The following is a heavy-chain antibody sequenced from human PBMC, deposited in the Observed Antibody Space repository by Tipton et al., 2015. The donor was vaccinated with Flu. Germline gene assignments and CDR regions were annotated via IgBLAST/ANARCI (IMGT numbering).Heavy chain of an antibody. CDR1: GGAISSSSYY. D-gene: IGHD6-13*01. J-gene: IGHJ4*02. Sequence: TLSLTCTVSGGAISSSSYYWGWIRQPPGKGLEWIGSIYYSGSTYYNPSLKSRVTISVDTSKNQFSLKLSSVTAADTAVYYCARYSSSWYDYWGQGTLVTVSS. V-gene: IGHV4-39*07. CDR3: ARYSSSWYDY. CDR2: IYYSGST.